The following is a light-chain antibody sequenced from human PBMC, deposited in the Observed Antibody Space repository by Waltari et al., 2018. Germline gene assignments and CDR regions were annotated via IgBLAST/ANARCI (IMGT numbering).Light chain of an antibody. V-gene: IGLV2-14*01. J-gene: IGLJ1*01. CDR1: NSDVGRYNF. Sequence: QSALTQPASVSGSPGQSITISCTGTNSDVGRYNFVSWFKQHPGEAPKLMIYEVTNLPSGVSHRFSVSKSGNTASLIISGLQGEDEADYYCSSYTTSRTYVFGTGTKVTVL. CDR2: EVT. CDR3: SSYTTSRTYV.